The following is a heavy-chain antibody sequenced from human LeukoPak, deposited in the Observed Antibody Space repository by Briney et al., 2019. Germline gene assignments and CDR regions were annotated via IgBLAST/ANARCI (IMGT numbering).Heavy chain of an antibody. CDR2: IYYSGST. Sequence: SETLSLTCTVSGGSISSSSYYGGWIRQPPGKGLEWIGSIYYSGSTYYNPSLKSRVTISVDTSKNQFSLRLSSVTAADTAVYYCAIVSSSWYFSSAFDIWGQGTMVTVSS. D-gene: IGHD6-13*01. CDR3: AIVSSSWYFSSAFDI. J-gene: IGHJ3*02. V-gene: IGHV4-39*07. CDR1: GGSISSSSYY.